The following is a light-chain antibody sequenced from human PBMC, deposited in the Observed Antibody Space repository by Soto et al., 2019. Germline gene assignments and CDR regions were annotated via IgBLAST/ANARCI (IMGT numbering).Light chain of an antibody. CDR3: CSSAPESTYV. CDR2: RRT. V-gene: IGLV2-23*01. J-gene: IGLJ1*01. Sequence: QSVPAQPASVSWSRGHSITIPCTGRSSDVGAYDAVSWYEQHPVTAPLVRIYRRTKRPSGVSTRFSGSVSGNTASLTVSRLQAEDEAEYFCCSSAPESTYVFGTGTKVTVL. CDR1: SSDVGAYDA.